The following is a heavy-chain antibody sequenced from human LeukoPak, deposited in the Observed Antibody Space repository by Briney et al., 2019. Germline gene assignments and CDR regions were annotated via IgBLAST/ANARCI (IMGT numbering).Heavy chain of an antibody. CDR3: ANDWSGYYIMPFDY. D-gene: IGHD3-3*01. V-gene: IGHV3-21*01. Sequence: GGSLRLSCAASGFTFSSYSMNWVRQAPGKGLEWVSSISSSSSYIYYADSVKGRFTISRDNSKNTLYLQMNSLRAEDTAVYYCANDWSGYYIMPFDYWGQGTLVTVSS. J-gene: IGHJ4*02. CDR2: ISSSSSYI. CDR1: GFTFSSYS.